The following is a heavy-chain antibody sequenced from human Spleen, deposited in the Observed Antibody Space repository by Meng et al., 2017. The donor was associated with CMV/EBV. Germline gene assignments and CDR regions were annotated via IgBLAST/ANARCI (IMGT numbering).Heavy chain of an antibody. CDR1: GYTFTSHY. CDR2: ISGYNGNT. Sequence: ASVKVSCKASGYTFTSHYLHWVRQAPGLGLEWMGRISGYNGNTNYAQKFQGRVTMTIDTSTTTAHMEVRSLRSDDTAVYYCARQSGVGWLDPWGQGTLVTVSS. D-gene: IGHD7-27*01. CDR3: ARQSGVGWLDP. J-gene: IGHJ5*02. V-gene: IGHV1-18*04.